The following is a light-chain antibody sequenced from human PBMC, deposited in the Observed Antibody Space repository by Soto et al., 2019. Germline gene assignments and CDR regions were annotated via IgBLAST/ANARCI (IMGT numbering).Light chain of an antibody. CDR3: QQSFTTPWT. CDR1: ESIRNE. CDR2: DTF. V-gene: IGKV1-39*01. J-gene: IGKJ1*01. Sequence: DIQMTQSPSSLSASLGDRVTITCRPSESIRNELNWFQQRPGKAPRLLIYDTFTLQSGVPSRFSGIVSGTEFSLTISSLQAGDSAIYYCQQSFTTPWTFGQGTKVEI.